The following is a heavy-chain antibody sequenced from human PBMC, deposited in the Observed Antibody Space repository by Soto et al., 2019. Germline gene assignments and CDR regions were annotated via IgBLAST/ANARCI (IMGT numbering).Heavy chain of an antibody. V-gene: IGHV3-21*01. J-gene: IGHJ4*02. CDR1: GFTFSSYS. CDR3: ARDQSNWNYNYFDY. Sequence: GGSLRLSYAASGFTFSSYSMNWVRQAPGKGLEWVSSISSSSSYIYYADSVKGRFTISRDNAKNSLYLQMNSLRAEDTAVYYCARDQSNWNYNYFDYWGQGTLVTVSS. CDR2: ISSSSSYI. D-gene: IGHD1-7*01.